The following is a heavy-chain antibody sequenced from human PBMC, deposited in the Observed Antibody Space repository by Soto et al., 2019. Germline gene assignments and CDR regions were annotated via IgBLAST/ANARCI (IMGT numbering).Heavy chain of an antibody. V-gene: IGHV1-3*01. J-gene: IGHJ6*02. CDR3: ARDLSYYEFWSGYYRSYYYYYGMDV. Sequence: ASVKVSCKASGYTFTSYAMHWVRQAPGQRLEWMGWINAGNGNTKYSQKFQGRVTITRDTSASTAYMELSSLRSEDTAVYYCARDLSYYEFWSGYYRSYYYYYGMDVWGQGTTVTVSS. CDR1: GYTFTSYA. CDR2: INAGNGNT. D-gene: IGHD3-3*01.